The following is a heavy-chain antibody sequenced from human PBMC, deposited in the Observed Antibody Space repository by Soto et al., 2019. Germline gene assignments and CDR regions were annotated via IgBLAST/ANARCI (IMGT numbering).Heavy chain of an antibody. D-gene: IGHD2-15*01. J-gene: IGHJ4*02. Sequence: EVQLVESGGCLVKPGGSLRLSCVASGFSFSSYTMNWFRQAPGKGLEWVSDISRNASTISYADSVRGRFTISRDNAKTSLYLQMNSLRAEDTAVYYCARDREYCSGDNCYETGAAYWGQGVLVTVSS. CDR3: ARDREYCSGDNCYETGAAY. CDR2: ISRNASTI. V-gene: IGHV3-48*01. CDR1: GFSFSSYT.